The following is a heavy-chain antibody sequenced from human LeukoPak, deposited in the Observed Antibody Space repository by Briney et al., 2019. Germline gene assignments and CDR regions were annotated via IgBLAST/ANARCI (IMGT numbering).Heavy chain of an antibody. CDR3: ATQAAALGYYYYMDV. D-gene: IGHD6-13*01. CDR1: GYTFTGYY. J-gene: IGHJ6*03. V-gene: IGHV1-2*02. Sequence: ASVKASCKASGYTFTGYYMHWVRQAPGQGLEWMGWINPNSGGTNYAQKFQGRVTMTRDTSISTAYMELSRLRSDDTAVYYCATQAAALGYYYYMDVWGKGTTVTVSS. CDR2: INPNSGGT.